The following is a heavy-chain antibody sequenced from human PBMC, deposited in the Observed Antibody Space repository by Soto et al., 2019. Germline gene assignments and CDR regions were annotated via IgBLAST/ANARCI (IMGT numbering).Heavy chain of an antibody. V-gene: IGHV3-48*01. D-gene: IGHD3-22*01. J-gene: IGHJ4*02. CDR3: ARSRGGYFDY. Sequence: QPGGSLRLSCAASGFTFSSYSMNWVRQAPGKGLEWVSYISSSSSTIYYADSVKGRFTISRDNSKNTLYLQMNSLRAEDTAVYYCARSRGGYFDYWGQGTLVTVSS. CDR2: ISSSSSTI. CDR1: GFTFSSYS.